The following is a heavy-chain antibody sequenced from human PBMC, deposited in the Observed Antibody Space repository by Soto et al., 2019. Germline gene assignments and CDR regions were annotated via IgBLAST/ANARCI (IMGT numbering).Heavy chain of an antibody. V-gene: IGHV6-1*01. CDR3: ARDPLSYCSSTSCYTRGWFDP. CDR1: GDSVSSNSAA. CDR2: TYYRSKWYN. D-gene: IGHD2-2*02. Sequence: SQTLSLPCALSGDSVSSNSAAWNWIRQSPSRGLEWLGRTYYRSKWYNDYAVSVKSRITINPDTSKNQFSLQLNSVTPEDTAVYYCARDPLSYCSSTSCYTRGWFDPWGQGTLVTVSS. J-gene: IGHJ5*02.